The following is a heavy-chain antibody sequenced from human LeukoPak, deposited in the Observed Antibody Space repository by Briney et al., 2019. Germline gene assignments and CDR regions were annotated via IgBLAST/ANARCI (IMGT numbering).Heavy chain of an antibody. CDR1: GFTFSTYA. J-gene: IGHJ4*02. CDR2: VSEGGGRT. D-gene: IGHD5-18*01. Sequence: GGSLRLSCAASGFTFSTYAMTWVRQAPGKGLEWVSTVSEGGGRTYYADSVKGRFTISRDNSRDTLYLQMISLRADDTAVYYCAEISRGYSFGLYLDYWGQGTLVTVSS. V-gene: IGHV3-23*01. CDR3: AEISRGYSFGLYLDY.